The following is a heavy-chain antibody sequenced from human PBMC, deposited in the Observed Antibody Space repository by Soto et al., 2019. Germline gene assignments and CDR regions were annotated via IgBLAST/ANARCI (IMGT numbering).Heavy chain of an antibody. J-gene: IGHJ4*02. Sequence: LETHPHTSTVSGGSSISGGYCWSWIRQHPGKGLEWIGSIYYSGSTYYNPSLKSRVTISVDTSKNQFSLKLSSVTAADTAVYYCASGQWPYFDYWGQGTLVTVSS. V-gene: IGHV4-39*01. D-gene: IGHD6-19*01. CDR1: GGSSISGGYC. CDR2: IYYSGST. CDR3: ASGQWPYFDY.